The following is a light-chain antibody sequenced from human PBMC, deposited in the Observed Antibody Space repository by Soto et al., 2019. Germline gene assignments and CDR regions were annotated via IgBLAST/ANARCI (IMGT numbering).Light chain of an antibody. CDR3: QQFGTSRLT. J-gene: IGKJ4*01. CDR1: QTVSSRS. CDR2: GAS. Sequence: VLKQSAGTLYLTTGERATLSCRASQTVSSRSLAWYQQKPGQAPRLLIYGASNRATGIPDRFSGSGSGTDFTLTISRLEPEDFAMYYCQQFGTSRLTFGGGTKVDIK. V-gene: IGKV3-20*01.